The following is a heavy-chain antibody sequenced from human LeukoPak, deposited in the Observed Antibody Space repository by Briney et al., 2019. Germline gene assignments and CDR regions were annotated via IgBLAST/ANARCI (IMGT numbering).Heavy chain of an antibody. J-gene: IGHJ4*02. Sequence: SETLSLTCTVSGYSISTGYYWGWIRQPPGKGLQWIGSIYRTGSTYYNPSLKSGVTISVDTSKNQFSLNLNSLTAADTAIYYWGKVLRDRSGKNFEYGGQGTLVPSPQ. CDR3: GKVLRDRSGKNFEY. CDR1: GYSISTGYY. CDR2: IYRTGST. V-gene: IGHV4-38-2*02. D-gene: IGHD1-14*01.